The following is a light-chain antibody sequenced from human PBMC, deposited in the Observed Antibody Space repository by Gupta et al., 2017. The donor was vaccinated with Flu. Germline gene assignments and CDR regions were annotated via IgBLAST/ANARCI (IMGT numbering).Light chain of an antibody. J-gene: IGLJ3*02. Sequence: QPPYSSPAARRTVTISGSGSNSNIGNNYVSWYQQLPGTAPKLLIYDNNKRPSGIPDRFSGSKSGTSATLGITGLQTGDEADYYCGTWDSSLSAGVFGGGTKLTVL. V-gene: IGLV1-51*01. CDR2: DNN. CDR1: NSNIGNNY. CDR3: GTWDSSLSAGV.